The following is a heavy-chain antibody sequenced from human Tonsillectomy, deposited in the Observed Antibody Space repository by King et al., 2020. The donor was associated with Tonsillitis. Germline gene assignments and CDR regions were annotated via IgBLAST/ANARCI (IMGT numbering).Heavy chain of an antibody. D-gene: IGHD3-10*01. CDR2: IYRSGST. J-gene: IGHJ5*02. CDR3: ARVSVVRVLHNWFDL. Sequence: VQLQESGPGLVKPSETLSLTCAVSSYSISSGYYWGWIRQPPGKGLEWIGNIYRSGSTSYNPSLKSRVTISVDTSKNHFSLKLRSVTAADTALYYCARVSVVRVLHNWFDLWGQGTLVTVSS. V-gene: IGHV4-38-2*01. CDR1: SYSISSGYY.